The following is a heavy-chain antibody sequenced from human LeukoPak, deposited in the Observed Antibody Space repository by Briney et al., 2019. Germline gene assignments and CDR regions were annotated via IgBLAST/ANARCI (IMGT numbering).Heavy chain of an antibody. V-gene: IGHV1-2*02. CDR2: INPNSGGT. CDR1: GYTFTGYY. J-gene: IGHJ3*02. CDR3: ARVGDDSPPAFDI. Sequence: ASVKVSCKASGYTFTGYYMHWVRQAPGQGLEWMGWINPNSGGTNYAQKFQGSVTMTSDTSISTAYMELSRLRSDDTAVYYCARVGDDSPPAFDIWGQGTMVTVSS. D-gene: IGHD2-15*01.